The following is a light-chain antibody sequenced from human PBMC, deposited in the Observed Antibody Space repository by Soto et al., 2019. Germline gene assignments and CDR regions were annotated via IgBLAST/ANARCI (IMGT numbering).Light chain of an antibody. CDR3: SSYTGGNPPYV. CDR2: EVT. J-gene: IGLJ1*01. V-gene: IGLV2-8*01. CDR1: SSDVGGYDY. Sequence: QSVLTQPPSASGSPGQSVTISCTGTSSDVGGYDYVSWYQQHPGKAPKLMIYEVTIRPSGVSDRFSGSKSGNTASLTVSGLQAEDEADYYCSSYTGGNPPYVSGEGTKVIVL.